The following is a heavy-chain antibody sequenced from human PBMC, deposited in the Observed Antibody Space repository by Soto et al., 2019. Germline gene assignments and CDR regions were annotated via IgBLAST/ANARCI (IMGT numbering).Heavy chain of an antibody. J-gene: IGHJ6*02. CDR3: AADPDFWSGYYYYYYGMDV. CDR2: IVVGSGNT. CDR1: GFTFTSSA. V-gene: IGHV1-58*01. D-gene: IGHD3-3*01. Sequence: SVKVSCKASGFTFTSSAVQWVRQARGQRLEWIGWIVVGSGNTNYAQKFQERVTITRDMSTSTAYMELSSLRSEDTAVYYCAADPDFWSGYYYYYYGMDVWGQGTTVTVSS.